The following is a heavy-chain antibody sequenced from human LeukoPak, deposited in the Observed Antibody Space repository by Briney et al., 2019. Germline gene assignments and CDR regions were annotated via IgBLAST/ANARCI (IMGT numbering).Heavy chain of an antibody. CDR2: INPNIGGT. CDR3: ARGQLTDDLDY. J-gene: IGHJ4*02. D-gene: IGHD1-14*01. Sequence: ASVKVSCKASGYTLTGYFMHWVRQAPGQGLEWMGWINPNIGGTKYARKFQGRVTMTRDTSISTAYMELSRLRSDDTAAYYCARGQLTDDLDYWGQGTLVTVSS. CDR1: GYTLTGYF. V-gene: IGHV1-2*02.